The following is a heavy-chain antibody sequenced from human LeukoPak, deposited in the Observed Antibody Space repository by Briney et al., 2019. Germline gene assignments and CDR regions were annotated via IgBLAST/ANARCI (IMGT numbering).Heavy chain of an antibody. D-gene: IGHD3-16*01. J-gene: IGHJ3*02. Sequence: PGRSLRLSCAASGFTFGSYGMHWVRQAPGKGLEWVAVISYDGSNKYYADSVKGRFTISRDNSKNTLYLQMNSLRAEDTAVYYCAKDTGGFGAFDIWGQGTMVTVSS. CDR1: GFTFGSYG. V-gene: IGHV3-30*18. CDR2: ISYDGSNK. CDR3: AKDTGGFGAFDI.